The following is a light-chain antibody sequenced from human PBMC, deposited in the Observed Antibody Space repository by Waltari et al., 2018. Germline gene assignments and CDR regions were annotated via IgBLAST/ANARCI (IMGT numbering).Light chain of an antibody. CDR1: SRDVGGDNY. V-gene: IGLV2-14*03. CDR3: SSYTTTNTYV. J-gene: IGLJ1*01. CDR2: DVN. Sequence: QSALPQPASVSGSPGQSITISCTGTSRDVGGDNYVSWYQHPPGDAPTLMIYDVNKRPSGVSNRFSGSKSGNTASLTISGLQAEDEADYYCSSYTTTNTYVFGTGTKVTVL.